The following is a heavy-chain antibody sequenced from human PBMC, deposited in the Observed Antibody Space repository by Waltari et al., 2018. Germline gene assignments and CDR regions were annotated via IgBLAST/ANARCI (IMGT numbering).Heavy chain of an antibody. V-gene: IGHV4-61*02. CDR1: GGSISSGSYY. D-gene: IGHD2-15*01. Sequence: QVQLQESGPGLVKPSQTLSLTCTVSGGSISSGSYYWSWIRQPAGKGLEWIGRIYTSGSPNYNPSLKSRVTISVDTSKNQFSLKLSSVTAEDTAVYYCAKGKVAATVGWFDPWGQGTLVIVSS. CDR3: AKGKVAATVGWFDP. J-gene: IGHJ5*02. CDR2: IYTSGSP.